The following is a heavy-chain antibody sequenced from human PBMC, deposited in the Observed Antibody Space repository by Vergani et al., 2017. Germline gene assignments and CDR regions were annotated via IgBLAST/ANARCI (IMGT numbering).Heavy chain of an antibody. Sequence: QVQLQESGPGLVKPSQTLSLTCTVSGGPISTGSYYWSWIRQPAGKGLEWIGHIYTSGSTNYNPSLKSRVTISVDTSKNQFSLKLSSVTAADTAVYYCARDGNSWYPWAGAFDIWGQGTMVTVSS. J-gene: IGHJ3*02. CDR3: ARDGNSWYPWAGAFDI. CDR1: GGPISTGSYY. V-gene: IGHV4-61*02. CDR2: IYTSGST. D-gene: IGHD6-13*01.